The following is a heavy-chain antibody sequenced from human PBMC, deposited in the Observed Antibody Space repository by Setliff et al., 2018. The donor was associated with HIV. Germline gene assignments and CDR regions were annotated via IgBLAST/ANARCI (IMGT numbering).Heavy chain of an antibody. V-gene: IGHV3-7*03. J-gene: IGHJ4*02. CDR3: VRDRPNWYANSGIFDQ. D-gene: IGHD2-8*01. CDR1: GFTVGDYT. CDR2: IKEDGSVK. Sequence: PGGSLRLSCLVSGFTVGDYTMSWVRQGPGKGLEWVANIKEDGSVKNYVDSARGRFIISRDNAEKSLFLHMSSLRADDSAVYYCVRDRPNWYANSGIFDQWGQGTLVTVSS.